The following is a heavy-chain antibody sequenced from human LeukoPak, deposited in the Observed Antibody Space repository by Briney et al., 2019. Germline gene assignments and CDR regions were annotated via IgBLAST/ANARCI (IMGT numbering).Heavy chain of an antibody. CDR3: AKDTTWYYDSSGYYVFDY. CDR1: GFTFSSYA. CDR2: ISGSGGST. Sequence: GGSLRLSCAASGFTFSSYAMSWVRQAPGKGLEWVSAISGSGGSTYYADSVKGRFTISGDNSKNTLYLQMNSLRAEDTAVYYCAKDTTWYYDSSGYYVFDYWGQGTLVTVSS. J-gene: IGHJ4*02. V-gene: IGHV3-23*01. D-gene: IGHD3-22*01.